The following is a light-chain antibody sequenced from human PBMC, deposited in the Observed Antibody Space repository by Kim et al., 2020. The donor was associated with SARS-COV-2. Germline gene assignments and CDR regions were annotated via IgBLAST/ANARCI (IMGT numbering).Light chain of an antibody. V-gene: IGLV1-47*01. J-gene: IGLJ1*01. Sequence: GRRITIYVSGSSANIGSNYVYWYPQLPGTAPKLLIYRNNQRPSGVPDRFSGSKSGTSASLAISGLRSEDEADYYCAAWDDSLSGYVFGTGTKVTVL. CDR2: RNN. CDR1: SANIGSNY. CDR3: AAWDDSLSGYV.